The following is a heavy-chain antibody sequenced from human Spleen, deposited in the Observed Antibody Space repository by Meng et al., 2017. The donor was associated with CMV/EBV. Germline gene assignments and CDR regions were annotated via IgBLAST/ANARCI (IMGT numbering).Heavy chain of an antibody. CDR1: GFTFGDYA. J-gene: IGHJ6*02. D-gene: IGHD3-9*01. Sequence: GESLKISCTASGFTFGDYAMSWVRQAPGKGLEWVGFIRSKAYGGTTEYAASAKGRFTISRDDSKGIAYLQMNSLKTEDTAVYYCTRGDDILTGYPEYGMDVWGHGTTVTVSS. CDR3: TRGDDILTGYPEYGMDV. CDR2: IRSKAYGGTT. V-gene: IGHV3-49*04.